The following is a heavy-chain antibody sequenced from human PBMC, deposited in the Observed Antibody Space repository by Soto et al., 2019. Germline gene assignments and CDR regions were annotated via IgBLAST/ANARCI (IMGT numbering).Heavy chain of an antibody. J-gene: IGHJ4*02. CDR1: GFTFSDFA. Sequence: PGGSLRLSCRASGFTFSDFAMSWVRQAPGKGLEWVSSISSNGNYIYYADSMKGRFTISRDNAEESLYLQMNSLRGEDTAVYYCARGTHYYDSIGYSHFFDYWGQGTLVTVSS. V-gene: IGHV3-21*01. CDR3: ARGTHYYDSIGYSHFFDY. D-gene: IGHD3-22*01. CDR2: ISSNGNYI.